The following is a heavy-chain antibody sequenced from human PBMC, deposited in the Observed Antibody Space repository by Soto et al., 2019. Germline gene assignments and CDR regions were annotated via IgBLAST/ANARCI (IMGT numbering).Heavy chain of an antibody. CDR2: FDPEDGET. CDR1: GYTLTELS. V-gene: IGHV1-24*01. CDR3: ATANWNYEYYFDY. D-gene: IGHD1-7*01. J-gene: IGHJ4*02. Sequence: ASVKVSCKVSGYTLTELSMHWVRQAPGKGLEWMGGFDPEDGETIYAQKFQGRVTMTEDTATDTAYMELSSLRSEDTAVYYCATANWNYEYYFDYWGQGTLVTVSS.